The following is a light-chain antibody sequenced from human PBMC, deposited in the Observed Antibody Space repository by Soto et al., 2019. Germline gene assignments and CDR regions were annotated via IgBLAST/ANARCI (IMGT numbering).Light chain of an antibody. CDR3: QLYGNSPLIT. CDR1: QSVSSVN. V-gene: IGKV3-20*01. Sequence: DIVLTQSPGTLSLSPGERATLSCRASQSVSSVNLAWYQQKPGQAPRLLIYGESKRAIGIPDRFSCSGSGTDFTLTISRLEPEDFAVYYCQLYGNSPLITFGQGTRLEIK. J-gene: IGKJ5*01. CDR2: GES.